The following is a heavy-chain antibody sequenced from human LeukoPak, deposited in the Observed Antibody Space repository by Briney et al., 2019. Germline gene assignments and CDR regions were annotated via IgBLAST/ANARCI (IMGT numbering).Heavy chain of an antibody. CDR2: IRSSSTSI. Sequence: GWALRLSCAPSGFSFSKYSRNWVRPAPGTGMEWASYIRSSSTSIYYVHSLNRRFTISRDSAKNSLYLQMTNLRAEGTAVYYLPRCGSPSNYHYYGLDVWGQGTTVTVTS. D-gene: IGHD5-24*01. J-gene: IGHJ6*02. V-gene: IGHV3-48*01. CDR3: PRCGSPSNYHYYGLDV. CDR1: GFSFSKYS.